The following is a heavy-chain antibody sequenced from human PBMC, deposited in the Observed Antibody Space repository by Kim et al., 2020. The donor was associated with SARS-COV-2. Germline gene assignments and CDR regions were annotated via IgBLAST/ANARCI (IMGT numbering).Heavy chain of an antibody. J-gene: IGHJ4*02. D-gene: IGHD2-15*01. CDR2: LKSKTDGGTT. Sequence: GGSLRLSCAASGFTFSNAWMGWVRQAPGKGLEWLGRLKSKTDGGTTDYAAPVKGRFTISRDDSKNTLYLQMNSLRIEDTAVYYCTVDSLSSSSDYWGQGVLVTVSS. CDR3: TVDSLSSSSDY. V-gene: IGHV3-15*01. CDR1: GFTFSNAW.